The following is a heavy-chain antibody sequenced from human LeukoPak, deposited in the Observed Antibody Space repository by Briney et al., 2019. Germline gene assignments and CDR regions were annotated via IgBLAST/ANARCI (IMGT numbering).Heavy chain of an antibody. D-gene: IGHD1-1*01. J-gene: IGHJ4*02. Sequence: AGSLRLSCVASGFIFCDFAMYWVRPAPGKWPERMSCISRSGHSASYADSVKGRFYISRDNARNSLYLEMNSLRVEDTAVYYCASGYNYGSHFDYWGQGTLVTVSS. CDR3: ASGYNYGSHFDY. V-gene: IGHV3-48*03. CDR1: GFIFCDFA. CDR2: ISRSGHSA.